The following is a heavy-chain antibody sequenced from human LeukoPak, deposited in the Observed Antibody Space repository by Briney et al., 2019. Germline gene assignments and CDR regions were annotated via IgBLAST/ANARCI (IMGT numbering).Heavy chain of an antibody. V-gene: IGHV3-9*01. CDR2: ISWNSGSI. CDR3: AKDTLWFGELLGYFDY. D-gene: IGHD3-10*01. Sequence: GGSLRLSCAASGFTFSTHDVNWVRQAPGKGLEWVSGISWNSGSIGYADSVKGRFTISRDNAKNSLYLQMNSLRAEDTALYYCAKDTLWFGELLGYFDYWGQGTLVTVSS. J-gene: IGHJ4*02. CDR1: GFTFSTHD.